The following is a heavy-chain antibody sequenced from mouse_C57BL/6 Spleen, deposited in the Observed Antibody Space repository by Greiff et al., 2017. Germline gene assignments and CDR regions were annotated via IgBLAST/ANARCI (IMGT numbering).Heavy chain of an antibody. V-gene: IGHV1-50*01. Sequence: QVQLQQPGAELVKPGASVKLSCKASGYTFTSYWLQWVKQRPGQGLEWIGEIDPSDSYTNYNQKFKGKATLTVDPSSSTSYMQLSSLTSEDSAVYYCARSGDYFCSWGQGTTLTVSS. CDR3: ARSGDYFCS. CDR2: IDPSDSYT. J-gene: IGHJ2*01. CDR1: GYTFTSYW. D-gene: IGHD1-3*01.